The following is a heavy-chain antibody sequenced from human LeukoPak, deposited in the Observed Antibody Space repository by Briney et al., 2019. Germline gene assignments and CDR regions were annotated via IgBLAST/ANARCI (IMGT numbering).Heavy chain of an antibody. D-gene: IGHD2-2*02. Sequence: PSETLSLTCAVYGGSFSGYYWSWIRQPPGKGLEWIGEINHSGSTNYNPSLKSRVTISVDTSKNQFSLKLSSVTAADTAVYYCARAPGSSYCSSTSCYRRRRDYYYGMDVWGQGTTVTVSS. CDR1: GGSFSGYY. CDR3: ARAPGSSYCSSTSCYRRRRDYYYGMDV. V-gene: IGHV4-34*01. J-gene: IGHJ6*02. CDR2: INHSGST.